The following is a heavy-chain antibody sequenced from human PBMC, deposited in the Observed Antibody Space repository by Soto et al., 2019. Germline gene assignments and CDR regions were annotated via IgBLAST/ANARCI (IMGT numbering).Heavy chain of an antibody. Sequence: GGSLRLSCGASGFTFNTYGMHWVRQAPGKGLEWVAVTWADGNNKYYADSVKGRFTISRDNSKNTLYLQMNSLRAEDTAVYYCAREVSGDFHFNYWRQGTLGTVSS. D-gene: IGHD2-21*02. J-gene: IGHJ4*02. CDR1: GFTFNTYG. CDR2: TWADGNNK. V-gene: IGHV3-33*01. CDR3: AREVSGDFHFNY.